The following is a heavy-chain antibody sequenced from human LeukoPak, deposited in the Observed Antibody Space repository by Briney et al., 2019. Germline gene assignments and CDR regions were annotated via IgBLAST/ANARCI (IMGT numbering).Heavy chain of an antibody. D-gene: IGHD5-12*01. Sequence: PSETLSLTCAVYGGSFSGYYWSWIRQPPGKGLEWIGRIYTSGTTNYNSSLKSRVTISVDTSKNQFSLRLSSVTAADTAVYYCARGGRGWLRMVRFDYWGQGTLVTVSS. V-gene: IGHV4-34*01. CDR2: IYTSGTT. CDR1: GGSFSGYY. J-gene: IGHJ4*02. CDR3: ARGGRGWLRMVRFDY.